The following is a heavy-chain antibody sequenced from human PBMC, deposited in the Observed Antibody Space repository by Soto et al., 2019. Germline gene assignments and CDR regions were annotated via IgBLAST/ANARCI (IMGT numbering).Heavy chain of an antibody. CDR1: GFTFTRYS. Sequence: LRLSCAASGFTFTRYSMNWVRQAPGKGLEWVSSISSTTNYIYYGDSMRGRFTISRDNAKNSLYLEMNSLRAEDTAVYYCARESEDLTSNFDYWGQGTLVTVSS. J-gene: IGHJ4*02. V-gene: IGHV3-21*06. CDR3: ARESEDLTSNFDY. CDR2: ISSTTNYI.